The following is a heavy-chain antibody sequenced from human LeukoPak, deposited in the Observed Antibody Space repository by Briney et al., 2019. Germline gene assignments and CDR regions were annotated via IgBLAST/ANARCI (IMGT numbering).Heavy chain of an antibody. CDR2: IIPIFGTA. CDR3: ARDRVGFWSGYYTY. D-gene: IGHD3-3*01. CDR1: GGTFSSYA. Sequence: ASVKVSCKASGGTFSSYAVSWVRQAPGQGLEWMGGIIPIFGTANYAQKFQGRVTITTDESTSTAYMELSSLRSEDTAVYYCARDRVGFWSGYYTYWGQGTLVTVSS. J-gene: IGHJ4*02. V-gene: IGHV1-69*05.